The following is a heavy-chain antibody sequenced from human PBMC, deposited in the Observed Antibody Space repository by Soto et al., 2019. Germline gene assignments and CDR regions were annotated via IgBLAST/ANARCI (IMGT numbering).Heavy chain of an antibody. Sequence: GGSLRLSCTTSGFTFGDYAMSWFRQAPGKGLEWVSFIRSEAYGGTTEYAASVKGSFTISRDDSKSIAYLQMNSLKTEDTAVYFCTRAVAGNGYYFDYWGQGSLVTVSS. CDR2: IRSEAYGGTT. V-gene: IGHV3-49*03. CDR3: TRAVAGNGYYFDY. D-gene: IGHD6-19*01. CDR1: GFTFGDYA. J-gene: IGHJ4*02.